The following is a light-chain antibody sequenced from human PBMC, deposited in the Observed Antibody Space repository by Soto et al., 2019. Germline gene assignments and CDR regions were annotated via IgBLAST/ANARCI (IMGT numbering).Light chain of an antibody. J-gene: IGLJ2*01. CDR2: EVT. V-gene: IGLV2-8*01. CDR3: SSNAGSIVI. Sequence: QSALTQPPSASGSPGQSVTISCNGTSSDVGGYNYVSWYQQHPGKTPKLMIYEVTKRPSGVPDRFSGSKSGNTASLTVSGLQAEDEADYYCSSNAGSIVIFGGGTKLTVL. CDR1: SSDVGGYNY.